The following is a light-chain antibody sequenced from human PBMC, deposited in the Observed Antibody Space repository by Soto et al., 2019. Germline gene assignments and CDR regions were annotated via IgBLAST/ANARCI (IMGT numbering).Light chain of an antibody. Sequence: DIQLTQSPSFLSASVGDRVTITCRASQGISSYLAWYQQKPGKAPNLLIYAASTLRSGVPSRFTGSGSGTEFTLTISSLQPEDFATYYCQQFNSYPRTFGPGTKVDIK. CDR3: QQFNSYPRT. V-gene: IGKV1-9*01. CDR1: QGISSY. J-gene: IGKJ3*01. CDR2: AAS.